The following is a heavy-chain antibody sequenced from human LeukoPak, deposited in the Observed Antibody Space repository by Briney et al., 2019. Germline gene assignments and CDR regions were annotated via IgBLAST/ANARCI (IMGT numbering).Heavy chain of an antibody. Sequence: ASLKVSCKASGYTFTDYYMHWVRQAPGQGLEWMGWINANRGGTNYVQRFQGRVTMTRDTSITTAYMELSRLKSDDTAVYYCARRYCSSTSCYYFDYWGQGTLVTVSS. CDR1: GYTFTDYY. J-gene: IGHJ4*02. CDR3: ARRYCSSTSCYYFDY. CDR2: INANRGGT. D-gene: IGHD2-2*01. V-gene: IGHV1-2*02.